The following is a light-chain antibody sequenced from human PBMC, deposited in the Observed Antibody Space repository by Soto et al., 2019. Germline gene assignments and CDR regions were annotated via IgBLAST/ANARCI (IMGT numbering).Light chain of an antibody. J-gene: IGLJ1*01. CDR2: EVS. V-gene: IGLV2-14*01. CDR1: SXDVGGYNY. CDR3: SSYTSSSTYV. Sequence: QSVLTQPASVSGSPGQSVTISCTGTSXDVGGYNYVSWYQQHPGKAPKLMIYEVSNRPSGVSNRFSGSKSGNTASLTISGLQAGDEADYYCSSYTSSSTYVFGTGTKVTVL.